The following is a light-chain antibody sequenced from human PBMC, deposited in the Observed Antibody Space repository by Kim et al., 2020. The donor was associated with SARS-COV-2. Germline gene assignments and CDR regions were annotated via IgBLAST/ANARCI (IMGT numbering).Light chain of an antibody. V-gene: IGKV3-20*01. CDR1: QSVSNNY. CDR3: LQYASSPRT. Sequence: SPGERVTLSCRASQSVSNNYLAWYQQKPGQAPRLLIYGASSRATGIPDRFSGSGSGTDFTLTISRLEPEDFAVFYCLQYASSPRTFGQGTKVDIK. J-gene: IGKJ1*01. CDR2: GAS.